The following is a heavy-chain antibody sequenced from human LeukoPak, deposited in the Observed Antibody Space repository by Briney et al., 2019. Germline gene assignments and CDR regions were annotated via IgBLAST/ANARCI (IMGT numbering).Heavy chain of an antibody. CDR1: GGTFSSYA. D-gene: IGHD2-2*01. V-gene: IGHV1-69*04. Sequence: SVKVSCKASGGTFSSYAISWVRQAPGQGLEWMGRIIPILGIANYAQKFQGRVTITADESTSTAYMELSSLRSEDTAVYYCARDHCSSTSCLAYYYYGMDVWGQGTTVTVSS. CDR3: ARDHCSSTSCLAYYYYGMDV. CDR2: IIPILGIA. J-gene: IGHJ6*02.